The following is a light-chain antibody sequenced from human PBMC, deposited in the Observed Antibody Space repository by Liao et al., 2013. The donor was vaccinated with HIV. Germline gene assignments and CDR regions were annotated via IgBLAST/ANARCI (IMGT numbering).Light chain of an antibody. CDR2: QDT. J-gene: IGLJ3*02. V-gene: IGLV3-1*01. Sequence: SYELTQPPSVSVSPGQTVTITCSGDKLGEKYACWYQQKPGQSPVLVIYQDTERPSGIPERFSGSASGNTATLTITGTQAMDEADYYCQAWDSSTWVFGGGTRLTVL. CDR3: QAWDSSTWV. CDR1: KLGEKY.